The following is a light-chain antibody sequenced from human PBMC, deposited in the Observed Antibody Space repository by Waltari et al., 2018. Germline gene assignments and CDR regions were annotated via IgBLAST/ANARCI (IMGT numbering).Light chain of an antibody. CDR2: GAS. V-gene: IGKV3-20*01. J-gene: IGKJ1*01. CDR1: QSVSRT. Sequence: SCRASQSVSRTLAWYQQKPGQAPKLLIYGASIRATGIPDRFTGSGSGTDFSLTISSLEPEDFAIHFCQHYVRLPATFGQGTKVEIK. CDR3: QHYVRLPAT.